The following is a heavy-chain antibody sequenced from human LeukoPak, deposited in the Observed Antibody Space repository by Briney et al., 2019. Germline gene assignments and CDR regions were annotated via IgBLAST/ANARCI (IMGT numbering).Heavy chain of an antibody. CDR1: GGSISSNY. CDR2: IYTSGST. Sequence: PSETLSLTCTVSGGSISSNYWSWIRQPAGKGLEWIGRIYTSGSTNYNPSLKSRVTMSVDTSKNQFSLKLSSVTAADTAVYYCARATDSSRWNWYDPWGQGTLVTVSS. D-gene: IGHD6-13*01. CDR3: ARATDSSRWNWYDP. J-gene: IGHJ5*02. V-gene: IGHV4-4*07.